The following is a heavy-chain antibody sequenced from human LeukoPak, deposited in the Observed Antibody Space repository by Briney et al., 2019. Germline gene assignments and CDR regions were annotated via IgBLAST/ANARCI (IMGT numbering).Heavy chain of an antibody. CDR3: ARGIMITFGGVIVNFSGAFDI. D-gene: IGHD3-16*02. V-gene: IGHV3-66*01. CDR1: GFTFSSNY. CDR2: IYSGGST. J-gene: IGHJ3*02. Sequence: GGSLRLSCAASGFTFSSNYMSWVRQAPGKGLEWVSVIYSGGSTYYADSVKGRFTISRDNSKNTLYLQMNSLSAEDTAVYYCARGIMITFGGVIVNFSGAFDIWGQGTMVTVSS.